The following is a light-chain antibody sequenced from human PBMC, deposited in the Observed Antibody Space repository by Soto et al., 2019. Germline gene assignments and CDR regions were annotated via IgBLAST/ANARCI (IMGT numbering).Light chain of an antibody. Sequence: QSALTQPASVSGSPGQSITISCTGTNSDVGAYPYVSWYQQHPGNAPKLLIYEVADRPSGVSDRFSGSKSGNTASLTISALQAEDEAVYYCSSYATSGTNVIFGEGTKVTVL. CDR1: NSDVGAYPY. J-gene: IGLJ2*01. CDR2: EVA. V-gene: IGLV2-14*03. CDR3: SSYATSGTNVI.